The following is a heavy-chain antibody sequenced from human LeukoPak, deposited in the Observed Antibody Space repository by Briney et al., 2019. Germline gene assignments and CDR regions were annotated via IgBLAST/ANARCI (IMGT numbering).Heavy chain of an antibody. D-gene: IGHD2-8*01. CDR1: GFTFSSYS. V-gene: IGHV3-21*01. CDR3: ARERGVYVILEGFDY. J-gene: IGHJ4*02. CDR2: ISSSSSYI. Sequence: GGSLRLSCAASGFTFSSYSMNWVRQAPGKGLEWVSSISSSSSYIYYADSVKGRFTISRDNAKNSLYLQMNSLRAEDTAVYYCARERGVYVILEGFDYWGQGTLVTVSS.